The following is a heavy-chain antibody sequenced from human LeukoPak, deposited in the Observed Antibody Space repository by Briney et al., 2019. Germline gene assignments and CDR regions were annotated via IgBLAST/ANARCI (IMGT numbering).Heavy chain of an antibody. CDR2: INPNSGNT. Sequence: ASVKVSCKASGYTFTGYYMHWVRQAPGQGLEWMGWINPNSGNTGYAQKFQGRVTMTRNTSISTAYMELSSLRSEDTAVYYCARGDRDFDYWGQGTLVTVSS. J-gene: IGHJ4*02. V-gene: IGHV1-8*02. CDR1: GYTFTGYY. CDR3: ARGDRDFDY. D-gene: IGHD1-14*01.